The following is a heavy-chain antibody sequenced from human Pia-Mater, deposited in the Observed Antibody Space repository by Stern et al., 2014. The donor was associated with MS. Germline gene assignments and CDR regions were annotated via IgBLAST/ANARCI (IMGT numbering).Heavy chain of an antibody. CDR2: ICAYNGNT. D-gene: IGHD3-3*01. CDR1: GYTFTSYG. CDR3: ARALGYYDFWSGYLDY. V-gene: IGHV1-18*01. Sequence: VQLVESGAEVKKPGASVKVSCKASGYTFTSYGISWVRQAPGQGLEWMGWICAYNGNTNYAQKLQGRVPMTTDTSTSTAYMELRSLRSDDTAVYYCARALGYYDFWSGYLDYWGQGTLVTVSS. J-gene: IGHJ4*02.